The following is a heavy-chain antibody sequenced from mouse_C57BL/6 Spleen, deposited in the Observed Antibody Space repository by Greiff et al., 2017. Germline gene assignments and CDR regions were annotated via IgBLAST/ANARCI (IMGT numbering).Heavy chain of an antibody. J-gene: IGHJ2*01. V-gene: IGHV1-15*01. CDR3: TPIYYGSSY. Sequence: QVQLQQSGAELVRPGASVTLSCKASGYTFTDYEMHWVKQTPVHGLEWIGAIDPETGGTAYNQKFTGKAILTADKSSSTAYMELRSLTSEDSAVYYCTPIYYGSSYRGQGTTLTVSS. CDR2: IDPETGGT. D-gene: IGHD1-1*01. CDR1: GYTFTDYE.